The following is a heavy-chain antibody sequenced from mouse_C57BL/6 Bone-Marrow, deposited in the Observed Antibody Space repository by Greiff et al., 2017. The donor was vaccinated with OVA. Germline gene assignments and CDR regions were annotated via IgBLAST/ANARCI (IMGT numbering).Heavy chain of an antibody. D-gene: IGHD1-1*01. J-gene: IGHJ2*01. CDR2: ISSGGSYT. V-gene: IGHV5-6*01. CDR3: ARAYYYGSSLDY. CDR1: GFTFSSYG. Sequence: EVQVVESGGDLVKPGGSLKLSCAASGFTFSSYGMSWVRQTPDKRLEWVATISSGGSYTYYPDSVKGRFTISRDNAKNTLYLQMSSLKSEDTAMYYCARAYYYGSSLDYWGQGTTLTVSS.